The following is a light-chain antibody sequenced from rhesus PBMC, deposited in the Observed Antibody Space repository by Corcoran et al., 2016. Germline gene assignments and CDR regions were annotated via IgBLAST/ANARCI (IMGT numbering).Light chain of an antibody. CDR3: LQHNSYPPT. V-gene: IGKV1-28*03. CDR1: QGISSY. J-gene: IGKJ3*01. Sequence: DIQMTQSPSSLSASVGDTVTIICRSSQGISSYLNWFQQKPGKALKLLIYDASSLESGVPSRYSGRGSGTDFTLTISSLQPEDFAVYYCLQHNSYPPTFGPGTKLDIK. CDR2: DAS.